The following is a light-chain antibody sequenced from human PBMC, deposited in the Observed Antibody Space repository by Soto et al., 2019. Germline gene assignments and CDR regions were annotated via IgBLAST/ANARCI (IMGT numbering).Light chain of an antibody. Sequence: DIHLTQSPSTLSASVGDRVTITCRASQSISILLAWYQQKPGKAPNLLIYATSTLETAVSSRFSGSGSGTEFTLTISSLQPDDSATYYCQHHNDFSWTFGQGTKVEIK. J-gene: IGKJ1*01. V-gene: IGKV1-5*03. CDR3: QHHNDFSWT. CDR2: ATS. CDR1: QSISIL.